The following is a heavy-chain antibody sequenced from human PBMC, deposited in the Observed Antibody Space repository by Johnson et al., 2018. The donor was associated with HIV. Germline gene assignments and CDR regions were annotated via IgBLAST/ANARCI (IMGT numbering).Heavy chain of an antibody. Sequence: QVQLVESGGGVVQPGKSLRLSCAASGFTFSYYGMHWVRQAPGKGLEWVAVIWYDGSNKYYADSVKGRFTLSRDNSKNTLDLQMNSLTIEDTAVLYCAKTRMGGILDAFDLWGQGTMVIVS. V-gene: IGHV3-33*06. J-gene: IGHJ3*01. D-gene: IGHD3-10*01. CDR1: GFTFSYYG. CDR3: AKTRMGGILDAFDL. CDR2: IWYDGSNK.